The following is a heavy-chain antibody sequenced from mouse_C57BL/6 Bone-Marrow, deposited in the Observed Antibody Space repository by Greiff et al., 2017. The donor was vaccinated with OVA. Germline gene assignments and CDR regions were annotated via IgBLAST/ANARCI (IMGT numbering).Heavy chain of an antibody. CDR1: GYTFTDHT. J-gene: IGHJ2*01. CDR2: IYPRDGST. CDR3: ARYLLWLRRGYYFDY. V-gene: IGHV1-78*01. D-gene: IGHD2-2*01. Sequence: VHLVESDAELVKPGASVKISCKVSGYTFTDHTIHWMKQRPEQGLEWIGYIYPRDGSTKYNEKFKGKATLTADKSSSTAYMQLNSLTSEDSAVYFGARYLLWLRRGYYFDYWGQGTTLTVSS.